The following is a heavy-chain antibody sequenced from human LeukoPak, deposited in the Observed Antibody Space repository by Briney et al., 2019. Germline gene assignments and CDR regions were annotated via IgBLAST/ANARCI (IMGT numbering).Heavy chain of an antibody. CDR3: ARLDSSGYYSFDY. J-gene: IGHJ4*02. CDR1: GFTFSSYG. Sequence: GGSLRLSCAASGFTFSSYGMHWVRQAPGKGLEWVAVISYDGSNKYYADSVKGRFTISRDNSKNTLYLQMNSLRAEDTAVYYCARLDSSGYYSFDYWGQGTLVTVSS. CDR2: ISYDGSNK. D-gene: IGHD3-22*01. V-gene: IGHV3-30*03.